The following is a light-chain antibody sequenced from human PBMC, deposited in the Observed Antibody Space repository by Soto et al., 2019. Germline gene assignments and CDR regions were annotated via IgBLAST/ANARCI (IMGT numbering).Light chain of an antibody. CDR3: QTWGSGIVV. CDR2: LNSDGSH. J-gene: IGLJ2*01. CDR1: SGHSNYA. Sequence: QPVLTQSPSASASLEASVKLTCTLSSGHSNYAIAWLQQQSEKGPRYLMKLNSDGSHSKGDGIPDRFSGSSSGAERYLTISSLQSEDEADYYCQTWGSGIVVFGGGTKLTVL. V-gene: IGLV4-69*01.